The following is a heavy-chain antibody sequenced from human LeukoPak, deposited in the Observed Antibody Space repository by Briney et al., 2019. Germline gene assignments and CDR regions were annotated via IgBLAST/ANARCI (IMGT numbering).Heavy chain of an antibody. CDR1: GGSISSYY. J-gene: IGHJ4*02. CDR3: ARGETPGAYYFYS. Sequence: TSETLSLTCTVSGGSISSYYWSWIRQPPGKGLEWIGYIYYSGSTNYNPSLKSRVTISVDTSKNQFSLKLSSVTAADTAVYYCARGETPGAYYFYSWGQGTLVTVSP. V-gene: IGHV4-59*01. CDR2: IYYSGST. D-gene: IGHD3-10*01.